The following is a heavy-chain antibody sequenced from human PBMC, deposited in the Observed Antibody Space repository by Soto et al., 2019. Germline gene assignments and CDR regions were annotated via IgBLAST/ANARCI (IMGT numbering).Heavy chain of an antibody. J-gene: IGHJ6*03. Sequence: PSETRSLTFAVSGGSISSTNWCRWVRYPPGKGLEWIGNIYHSGSTNYNPSFKSRVTISVDKSNNHFSLQINAITAADTAVYYCGRVRPAYSTSYIDLWGQGTTVTVSS. V-gene: IGHV4-4*02. CDR3: GRVRPAYSTSYIDL. CDR1: GGSISSTNW. CDR2: IYHSGST. D-gene: IGHD6-13*01.